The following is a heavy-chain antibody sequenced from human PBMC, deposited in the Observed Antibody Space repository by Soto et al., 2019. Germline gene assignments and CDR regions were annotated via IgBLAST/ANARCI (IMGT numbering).Heavy chain of an antibody. D-gene: IGHD2-21*02. V-gene: IGHV1-69*01. Sequence: QVQLVQSGAEVKKPGSSVKVSCKASGGTFSSYAISWVRQAPGQGLEWMGGIIPIFGTANYAQKFQGRVTISADEATSTAYMELSSLRSEDTAVYYCARENGDGGNSLSFDYWGQGTLVTVSS. CDR1: GGTFSSYA. J-gene: IGHJ4*02. CDR3: ARENGDGGNSLSFDY. CDR2: IIPIFGTA.